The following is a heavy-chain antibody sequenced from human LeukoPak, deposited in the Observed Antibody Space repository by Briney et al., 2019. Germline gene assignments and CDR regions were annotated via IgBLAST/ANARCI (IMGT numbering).Heavy chain of an antibody. CDR1: GFTFDDYG. CDR3: ARASDYGGNLGSAFDI. Sequence: GGSLRLSRAASGFTFDDYGMSWVRQAPGKGLEWVSGINWNGCRTGYADSVKGRFTISRENAKNSLYLQMNSLRAEDTALYYCARASDYGGNLGSAFDIWGQGTMVTVSS. V-gene: IGHV3-20*04. CDR2: INWNGCRT. D-gene: IGHD4-23*01. J-gene: IGHJ3*02.